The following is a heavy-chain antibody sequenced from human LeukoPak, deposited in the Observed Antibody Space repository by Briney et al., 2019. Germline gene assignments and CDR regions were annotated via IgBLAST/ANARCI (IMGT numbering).Heavy chain of an antibody. CDR2: ISGSGTTI. V-gene: IGHV3-48*04. D-gene: IGHD2-2*01. CDR3: ARVGREGSNYYYYMDV. J-gene: IGHJ6*03. Sequence: GGSLRLSCAASGFTFSYFSMHWVRQAPGKGLEWVSYISGSGTTIYYSGSVKGRFTISRDNAKNSLYLQMNSLRAEDTGVYHCARVGREGSNYYYYMDVWGKGTTDTVSS. CDR1: GFTFSYFS.